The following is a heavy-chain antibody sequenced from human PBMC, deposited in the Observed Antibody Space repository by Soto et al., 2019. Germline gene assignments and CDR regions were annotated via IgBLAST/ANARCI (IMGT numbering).Heavy chain of an antibody. CDR3: ARDYDYIWGSYRYTVYFDY. J-gene: IGHJ4*02. V-gene: IGHV3-21*01. D-gene: IGHD3-16*02. Sequence: PGGSLRLSCAASGFTFSSYSMNWVRQAPGKGLEWVSSISSSSSYIYYADSVKGRFTISRDNAKNSLYLQMNSLRAEDTAVYYCARDYDYIWGSYRYTVYFDYWGQGTLVTVSS. CDR1: GFTFSSYS. CDR2: ISSSSSYI.